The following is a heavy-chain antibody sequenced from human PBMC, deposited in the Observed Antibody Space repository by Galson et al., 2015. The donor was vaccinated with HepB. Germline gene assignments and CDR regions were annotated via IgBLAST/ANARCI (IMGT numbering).Heavy chain of an antibody. V-gene: IGHV3-7*03. CDR2: TNQDGSEE. J-gene: IGHJ5*02. CDR1: GFTFNMFW. CDR3: ARAKGNFWSCFYDGMDFDP. Sequence: SLRLSCAASGFTFNMFWMSWVRQAPGKGLEWVANTNQDGSEEYYVDSVKGRFTISRDNAKNSLYLKMNSLRAEDTAVYYCARAKGNFWSCFYDGMDFDPWGQGTLVPVLS. D-gene: IGHD3-3*01.